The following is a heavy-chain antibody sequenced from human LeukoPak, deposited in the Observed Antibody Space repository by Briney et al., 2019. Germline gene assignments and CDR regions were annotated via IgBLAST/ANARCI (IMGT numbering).Heavy chain of an antibody. V-gene: IGHV3-48*01. D-gene: IGHD1-26*01. J-gene: IGHJ4*02. Sequence: GGSLRLSCAASGFTFSSYSMNWVRQAPGKGLEWVSYISSSGTTISYAQSVKGRFTITRDNAQNSLTLLMNTLRADDTAVYYCAKDGGTHFDHWGQGTPVTVSS. CDR2: ISSSGTTI. CDR1: GFTFSSYS. CDR3: AKDGGTHFDH.